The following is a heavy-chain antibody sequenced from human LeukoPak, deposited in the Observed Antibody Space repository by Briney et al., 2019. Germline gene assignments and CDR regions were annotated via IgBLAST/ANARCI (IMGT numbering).Heavy chain of an antibody. J-gene: IGHJ4*02. V-gene: IGHV1-3*01. CDR2: INAGNGNT. CDR1: GYTFTTYA. D-gene: IGHD1-1*01. Sequence: ASVKVFCKASGYTFTTYAMHWVRQAPGERLEWMAWINAGNGNTMYSEKFQGRVTITRDTSASTVYMELSSLTSEDTGVYYCARDKTRGMYLWNEFDSWGQGTLVTVSS. CDR3: ARDKTRGMYLWNEFDS.